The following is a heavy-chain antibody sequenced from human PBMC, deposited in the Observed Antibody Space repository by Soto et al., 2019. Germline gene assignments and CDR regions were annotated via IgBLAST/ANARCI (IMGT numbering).Heavy chain of an antibody. CDR2: IDSDGRST. CDR3: VRDYDSSGFYAGH. CDR1: GFTFSSYW. D-gene: IGHD3-22*01. V-gene: IGHV3-74*03. J-gene: IGHJ4*02. Sequence: GGSLGLSCAASGFTFSSYWMHWVRQSPGKGLVWVSQIDSDGRSTTYADTVKGRFTVSRDNAKNKLFLQMNSLRAEDTAVYYCVRDYDSSGFYAGHWGQGTLVTVSS.